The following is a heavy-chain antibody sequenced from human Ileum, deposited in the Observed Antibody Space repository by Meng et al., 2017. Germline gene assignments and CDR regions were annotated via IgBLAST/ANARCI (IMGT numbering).Heavy chain of an antibody. CDR2: VFYDGSP. V-gene: IGHV4-39*07. D-gene: IGHD2-15*01. J-gene: IGHJ3*01. Sequence: SETLSLTCTVSGASVSTSEYYWGWIRLSPGKGLDWLGSVFYDGSPFNNLSFKRRVSMSVDTSKNQFSLRLTSVTAADTAVYYCARDEGGGVFNLWGQGTVVTVSS. CDR3: ARDEGGGVFNL. CDR1: GASVSTSEYY.